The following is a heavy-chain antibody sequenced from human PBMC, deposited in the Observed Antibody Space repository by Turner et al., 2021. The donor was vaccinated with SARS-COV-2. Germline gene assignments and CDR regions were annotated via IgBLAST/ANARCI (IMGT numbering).Heavy chain of an antibody. CDR3: TTGHPAYGDYVDYYYYGMDV. J-gene: IGHJ6*02. V-gene: IGHV3-15*01. CDR1: GVTFRNAW. D-gene: IGHD4-17*01. CDR2: MRRKTDGWTT. Sequence: DVQLLVAGGGLLKPGGSLRRFCSAAGVTFRNAWMSWVRPATGKGLGRVGRMRRKTDGWTTGYATHVNGRYTISRDDSKTTLYLQMNSLKNEDTAVYYCTTGHPAYGDYVDYYYYGMDVWGQGTTVTVSS.